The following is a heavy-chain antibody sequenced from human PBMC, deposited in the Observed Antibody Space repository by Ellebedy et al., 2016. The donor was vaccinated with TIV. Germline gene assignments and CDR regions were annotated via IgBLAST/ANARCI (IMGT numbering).Heavy chain of an antibody. J-gene: IGHJ4*02. CDR2: INHSGST. D-gene: IGHD4-17*01. CDR3: ARDDYGDYEGFDY. CDR1: GGSFSGYY. Sequence: SETLSLTXAVYGGSFSGYYWSWIRQPPGKGLEWIGEINHSGSTNYNPSLKSRVTISVDTSKNQFSLKLSSVTAADTAVYYCARDDYGDYEGFDYWGQGTLVTVSS. V-gene: IGHV4-34*01.